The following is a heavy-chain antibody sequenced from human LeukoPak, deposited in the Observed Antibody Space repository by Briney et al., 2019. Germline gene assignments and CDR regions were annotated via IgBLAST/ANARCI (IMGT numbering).Heavy chain of an antibody. J-gene: IGHJ4*02. CDR3: ATGGGRWLQFAQFDY. CDR2: FDPEDGET. D-gene: IGHD5-24*01. V-gene: IGHV1-24*01. Sequence: GASVKVSCKVSGYTLTELSMHWVRQAPGKGPEWMGGFDPEDGETIYAQKFQGRVTMTEDTSTDTAYMELSSLRSEDTAVYYCATGGGRWLQFAQFDYWGQGTLVTVSS. CDR1: GYTLTELS.